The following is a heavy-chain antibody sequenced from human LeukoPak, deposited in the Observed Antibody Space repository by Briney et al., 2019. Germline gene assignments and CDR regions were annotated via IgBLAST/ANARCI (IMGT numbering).Heavy chain of an antibody. D-gene: IGHD3-22*01. CDR2: IYTSGST. CDR3: ARGPSYYYDSSGFRGWFDP. V-gene: IGHV4-4*07. CDR1: GGSISSCY. J-gene: IGHJ5*02. Sequence: SETLSLTCTVSGGSISSCYWSWIRQPAVKGLEWIGRIYTSGSTNYNPSLKSRVTMSVDTSKNQFSLKLSSVTAADTAVYYCARGPSYYYDSSGFRGWFDPWGQGTLVTVSS.